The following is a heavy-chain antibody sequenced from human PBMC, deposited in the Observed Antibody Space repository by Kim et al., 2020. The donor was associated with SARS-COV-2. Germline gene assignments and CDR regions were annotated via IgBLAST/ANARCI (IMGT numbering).Heavy chain of an antibody. CDR2: INQDGSGK. D-gene: IGHD6-25*01. Sequence: GGSLRLSCAASGFTFSSYSMSWVRQAPGKGLEWVANINQDGSGKYYVDSVKGRFTISRDNAKNSLYLQMNSLRAEDTAVYYCARAEGSGVYSYYYVMDDWGQGTMVTVSS. CDR1: GFTFSSYS. J-gene: IGHJ6*02. CDR3: ARAEGSGVYSYYYVMDD. V-gene: IGHV3-7*03.